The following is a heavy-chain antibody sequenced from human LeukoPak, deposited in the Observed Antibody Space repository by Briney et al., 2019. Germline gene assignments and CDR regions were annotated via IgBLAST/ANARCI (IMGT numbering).Heavy chain of an antibody. J-gene: IGHJ6*03. D-gene: IGHD3-10*01. Sequence: ASVKVSCKASGYTLTDYYMHWVRQAPGQGLEWLGWINPNSGDTIYAQKFQGRVTMTEDTSTDTAYMELSSLRSEDTAVYYCATVASMVRGAYYMDVWGKGTTVTVSS. CDR2: INPNSGDT. CDR3: ATVASMVRGAYYMDV. V-gene: IGHV1-2*02. CDR1: GYTLTDYY.